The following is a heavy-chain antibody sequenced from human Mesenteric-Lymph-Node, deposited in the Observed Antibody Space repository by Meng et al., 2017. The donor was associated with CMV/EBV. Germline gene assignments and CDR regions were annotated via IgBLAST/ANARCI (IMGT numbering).Heavy chain of an antibody. D-gene: IGHD1-1*01. Sequence: SETLSLTCTVSGGSVSSGSYYWSWIRQPPGKGLEWIGYIYYSGSTNYNPSLKSRVTISVDTSKNQFSLKLSSVTAADTAVYYCARTGTEAYWGQGTLVTVSS. V-gene: IGHV4-61*01. CDR2: IYYSGST. CDR1: GGSVSSGSYY. CDR3: ARTGTEAY. J-gene: IGHJ4*02.